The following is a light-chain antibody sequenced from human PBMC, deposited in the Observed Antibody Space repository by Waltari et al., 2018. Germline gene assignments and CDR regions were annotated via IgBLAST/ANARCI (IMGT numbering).Light chain of an antibody. V-gene: IGLV2-11*01. J-gene: IGLJ3*02. Sequence: QSALTQPRSVSGSPGQSVTISCSGTSSDVGAYKYVSWYQQSPGKVPRLFIYDVNRRPSGVPTRFSGSKSGNTASLTISGLQAEDEGDYYCCSFAGTYMVFGGGTKLTVL. CDR1: SSDVGAYKY. CDR2: DVN. CDR3: CSFAGTYMV.